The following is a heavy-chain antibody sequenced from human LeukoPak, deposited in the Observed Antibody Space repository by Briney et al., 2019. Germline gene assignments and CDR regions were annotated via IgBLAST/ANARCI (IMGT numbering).Heavy chain of an antibody. Sequence: SVKVSCKASGGTFNNYAISWVRQAPGQGLEWMGRIVPILGIANYAQEFQGRLIITADKATSSAYMELSSLRSEDTAVYYCARDQGDNSYGYYAIWYAFDVWSQGTMVTVSS. V-gene: IGHV1-69*04. CDR3: ARDQGDNSYGYYAIWYAFDV. J-gene: IGHJ3*01. D-gene: IGHD5-18*01. CDR1: GGTFNNYA. CDR2: IVPILGIA.